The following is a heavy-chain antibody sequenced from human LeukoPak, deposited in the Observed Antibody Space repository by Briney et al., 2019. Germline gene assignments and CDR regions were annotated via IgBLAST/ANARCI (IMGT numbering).Heavy chain of an antibody. D-gene: IGHD1-26*01. CDR1: GFTFSSYS. CDR3: AKRWELPRGRAFDI. CDR2: ISSTSTGI. Sequence: PGGSLRLSCAASGFTFSSYSMNWVRQAPGKGLEWVSYISSTSTGIYYADSVKGRFTVSRDNAKNSLYLQMNSLRAEDTAVYYCAKRWELPRGRAFDIWGQGTMVTVSS. J-gene: IGHJ3*02. V-gene: IGHV3-48*04.